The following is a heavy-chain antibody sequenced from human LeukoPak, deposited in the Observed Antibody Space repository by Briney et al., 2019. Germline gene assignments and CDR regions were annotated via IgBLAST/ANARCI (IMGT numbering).Heavy chain of an antibody. V-gene: IGHV4-39*01. CDR3: ARLGPTDIFGGFDV. CDR1: GVSVGGSYY. D-gene: IGHD3-3*02. J-gene: IGHJ3*01. Sequence: PSETLSLTCNVSGVSVGGSYYWAWLRQPPGRGLEWIGSMHHSGNSYYSTSVKGRVTISVDMSTNQVSLKLSSVLAADPAVYFCARLGPTDIFGGFDVWGQGTMVTVAS. CDR2: MHHSGNS.